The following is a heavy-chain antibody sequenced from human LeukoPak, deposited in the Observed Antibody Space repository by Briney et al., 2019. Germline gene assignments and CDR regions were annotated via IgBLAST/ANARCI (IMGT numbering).Heavy chain of an antibody. CDR1: GDSISSITCY. J-gene: IGHJ3*02. Sequence: SETLSLTCKVSGDSISSITCYWGWIRQSPGKGLEWIGSFCSSGTTYYNPSLKSRVTISIDTSKNQFSLKMISVTAADTAVYYCARRDIAFNAFDTWSQGTMVTVSS. V-gene: IGHV4-39*01. CDR2: FCSSGTT. CDR3: ARRDIAFNAFDT. D-gene: IGHD2-21*01.